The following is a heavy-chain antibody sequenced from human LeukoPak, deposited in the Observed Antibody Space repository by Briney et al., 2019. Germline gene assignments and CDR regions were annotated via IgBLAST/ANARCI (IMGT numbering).Heavy chain of an antibody. J-gene: IGHJ4*02. Sequence: GASVKVSCKASGYTFTSYDINWVRQATGQGLEWMGWMNPNSGNTGYAQKFQGRVTMTRDMSTSTVYMELSSLRSEDTAVYYCARVIVGATYYFDYWGQGTLVTVSS. CDR1: GYTFTSYD. V-gene: IGHV1-8*02. CDR2: MNPNSGNT. D-gene: IGHD1-26*01. CDR3: ARVIVGATYYFDY.